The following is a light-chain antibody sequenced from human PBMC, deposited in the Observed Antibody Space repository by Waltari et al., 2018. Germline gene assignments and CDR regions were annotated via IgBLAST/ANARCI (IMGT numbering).Light chain of an antibody. Sequence: QPVVIQSPSASGPPGPRVTISCSGSSSNNGGNDVSWYQQFPGTAPKLLIYTNHQRPSGVPDRFSGSKSGTSASLVISGLQSEDEADYYCATWEDSLNGWVFGGGTKLTVL. V-gene: IGLV1-44*01. CDR1: SSNNGGND. CDR3: ATWEDSLNGWV. J-gene: IGLJ3*02. CDR2: TNH.